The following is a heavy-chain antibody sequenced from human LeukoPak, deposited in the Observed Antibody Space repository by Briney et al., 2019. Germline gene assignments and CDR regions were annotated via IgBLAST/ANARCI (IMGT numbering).Heavy chain of an antibody. V-gene: IGHV4-34*01. J-gene: IGHJ5*02. CDR3: ARGRLTRPPRYCSSTSCANWFDP. D-gene: IGHD2-2*01. CDR1: GGSFSGYY. Sequence: PSETLSLTCAVYGGSFSGYYWSWIRQPPGKGLEWIGEINHSGSTNYNPSLKSRVTISVDTSKNQFPLKLSSVTAADTAVYYCARGRLTRPPRYCSSTSCANWFDPWGQGTLVTVSS. CDR2: INHSGST.